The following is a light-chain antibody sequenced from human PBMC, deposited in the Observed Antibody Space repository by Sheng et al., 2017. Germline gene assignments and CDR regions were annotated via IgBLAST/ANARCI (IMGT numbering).Light chain of an antibody. Sequence: EIVLTQSPATLSLSPGERATLSCRASQSVSSYLAWYQQKPGQAPRLLIYDASNRATGIPARFSGSGSGTDFTLTISSLEPEDFAVYYCQQRSNWPRGLTFGG. J-gene: IGKJ4*01. CDR2: DAS. CDR1: QSVSSY. V-gene: IGKV3-11*01. CDR3: QQRSNWPRGLT.